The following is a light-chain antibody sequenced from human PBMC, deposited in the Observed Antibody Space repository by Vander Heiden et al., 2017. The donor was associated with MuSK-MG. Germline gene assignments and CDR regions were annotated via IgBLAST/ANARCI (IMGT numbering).Light chain of an antibody. CDR1: KGISNY. J-gene: IGKJ1*01. CDR3: QRYTSAAPT. Sequence: QLPQSPTSLSASVGDSVTITLRSSKGISNYSAWYQQKPVIVPKLLIYAASTWQSGVPSPFSGSVSGTDFTLTISSLHPEHLATYYCQRYTSAAPTFGQGTKVEIK. CDR2: AAS. V-gene: IGKV1-27*01.